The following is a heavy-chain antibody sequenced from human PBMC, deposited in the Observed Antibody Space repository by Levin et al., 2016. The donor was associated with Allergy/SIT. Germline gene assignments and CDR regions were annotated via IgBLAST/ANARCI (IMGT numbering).Heavy chain of an antibody. V-gene: IGHV1-46*01. CDR3: ARENAFGVVITNALDY. D-gene: IGHD3-3*01. J-gene: IGHJ4*02. CDR2: INPSGGST. CDR1: GYTFTSYY. Sequence: ASVKVSCKASGYTFTSYYMHWVRQAPGQGLEWMGIINPSGGSTSYAQKFQGRVTMTRDTSTSTVYMELSSLRSEDTAVYYCARENAFGVVITNALDYWGQGTLVTVSS.